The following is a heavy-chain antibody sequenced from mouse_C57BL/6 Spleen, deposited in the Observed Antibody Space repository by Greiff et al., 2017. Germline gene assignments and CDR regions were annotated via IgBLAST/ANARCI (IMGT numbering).Heavy chain of an antibody. CDR3: ARSEYDYDGYYYAMDY. J-gene: IGHJ4*01. CDR2: IYPRSGNT. V-gene: IGHV1-81*01. Sequence: QVQLQQSGAELARPGASVKLSCKASGYTFTSYGISWVKQRTGQGLEWIGEIYPRSGNTYYNEKFKGKATLTADKSSSTAYMELRSLTSEDSAVYFCARSEYDYDGYYYAMDYWGQGTAVTVSS. D-gene: IGHD2-4*01. CDR1: GYTFTSYG.